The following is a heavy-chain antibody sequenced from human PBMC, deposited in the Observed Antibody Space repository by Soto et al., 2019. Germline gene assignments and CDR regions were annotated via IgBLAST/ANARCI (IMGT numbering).Heavy chain of an antibody. CDR2: INPNSGGT. D-gene: IGHD3-9*01. CDR1: GYTFTGYY. J-gene: IGHJ3*02. CDR3: ARGLLRYFDWLSDDFDI. Sequence: ASVKVSCKASGYTFTGYYMHWVRQAPGQGLEWMGWINPNSGGTNYAQKFQGRVTMTRDTSISTAYMELSRLRSDDTAVYYCARGLLRYFDWLSDDFDIWGQGTMVTVSS. V-gene: IGHV1-2*02.